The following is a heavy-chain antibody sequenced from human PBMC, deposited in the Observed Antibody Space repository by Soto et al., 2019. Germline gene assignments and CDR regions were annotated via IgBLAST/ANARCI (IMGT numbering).Heavy chain of an antibody. V-gene: IGHV1-18*01. CDR1: GYSFTNYG. Sequence: QDQLVQSGGEVKKPGASVKVSCKASGYSFTNYGITWVRQAPGQGFEWMGWISAYNGDTNYAQKLQGRVTMTTDASMSTAYLELRSLRSDDTAVYYCARDRGVAPPVAGNTHYYYYMDVWGTGTTVTVSS. CDR3: ARDRGVAPPVAGNTHYYYYMDV. D-gene: IGHD6-19*01. J-gene: IGHJ6*03. CDR2: ISAYNGDT.